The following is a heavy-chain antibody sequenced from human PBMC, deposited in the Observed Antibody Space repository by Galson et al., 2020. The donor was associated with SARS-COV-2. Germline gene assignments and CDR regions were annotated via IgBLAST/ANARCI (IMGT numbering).Heavy chain of an antibody. CDR1: GGSISSSSYY. CDR2: IYSSGST. V-gene: IGHV4-39*01. CDR3: ARQLAGYCGGGSCDAGLRFGY. D-gene: IGHD2-15*01. J-gene: IGHJ4*02. Sequence: ETSETLSLTCTVSGGSISSSSYYWGWIRQPPGKGLEWIGRIYSSGSTYYNPSLKSRVTISVDTSKNQFSLKLSSVTAADTAVYYCARQLAGYCGGGSCDAGLRFGYWGQGTLVTGSS.